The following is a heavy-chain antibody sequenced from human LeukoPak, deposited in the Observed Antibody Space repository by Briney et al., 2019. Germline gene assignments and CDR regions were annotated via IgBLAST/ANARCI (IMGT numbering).Heavy chain of an antibody. D-gene: IGHD2-15*01. J-gene: IGHJ4*02. CDR2: INPSGGST. CDR3: ARASQLGYCSGGSCYSFDY. CDR1: GYTFTSYY. V-gene: IGHV1-46*01. Sequence: ASVKVSCKASGYTFTSYYMHWVRQAPGQGLEWMGIINPSGGSTSYAQKFQGRVTMTRDTSTSTVYMELSSLRSEDTAVYYCARASQLGYCSGGSCYSFDYWGQGTLVTVSS.